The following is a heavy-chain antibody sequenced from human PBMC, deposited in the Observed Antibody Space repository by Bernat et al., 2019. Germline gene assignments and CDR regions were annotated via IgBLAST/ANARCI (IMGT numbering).Heavy chain of an antibody. V-gene: IGHV3-23*04. CDR3: ARAILVAAPEYYFDY. J-gene: IGHJ4*02. CDR1: GFTFSSYA. CDR2: ISASGGST. Sequence: VQLEESGGGVVQPGRSLRLSCAASGFTFSSYAMSWVRQAPGKGLEWVSTISASGGSTYCADSVKGRFTISRDNSKNTLYLQMNSLRAEDTAVYYCARAILVAAPEYYFDYWGQGTLVTVSS. D-gene: IGHD2-15*01.